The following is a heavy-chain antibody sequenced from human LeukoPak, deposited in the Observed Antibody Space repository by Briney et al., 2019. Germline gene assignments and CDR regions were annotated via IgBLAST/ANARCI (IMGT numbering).Heavy chain of an antibody. J-gene: IGHJ4*02. D-gene: IGHD5-12*01. CDR2: INPNSGGT. Sequence: ASVKVSCKASGYTFTGYYMHWVRQAPGQGLEWMGWINPNSGGTNYAQKFQGRVTMTRDTSISTAYMELSRLRSDDTAVYYCARDGIRGYSGYDPDYWGQGTLVTVSS. CDR1: GYTFTGYY. V-gene: IGHV1-2*02. CDR3: ARDGIRGYSGYDPDY.